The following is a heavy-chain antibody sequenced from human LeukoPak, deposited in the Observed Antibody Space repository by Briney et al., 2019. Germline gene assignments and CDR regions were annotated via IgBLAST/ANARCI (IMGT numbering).Heavy chain of an antibody. CDR1: GYTFTSYG. CDR2: ISAYNGNT. J-gene: IGHJ3*02. V-gene: IGHV1-18*01. CDR3: ARMYYYDSAFDI. Sequence: ATVKVSCKASGYTFTSYGISWVRQAPGQGLEWMGWISAYNGNTNYAQKLQGRVTMTTDTSTSTAYMELRSLRSDDTAVYYCARMYYYDSAFDIWGQGTMVTVSS. D-gene: IGHD3-22*01.